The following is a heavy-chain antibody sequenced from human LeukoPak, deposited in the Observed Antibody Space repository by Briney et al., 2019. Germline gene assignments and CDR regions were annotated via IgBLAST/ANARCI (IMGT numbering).Heavy chain of an antibody. CDR3: ARAGPVVTPSQYYFDY. D-gene: IGHD4-23*01. CDR1: GYTFTCYY. Sequence: ASVKVSCKASGYTFTCYYMHWVRQAPGQGLEWMGWINPNSGGTNYAQKFQGRVTMTRDTSISTAYMELSRLRSDDTAVYYCARAGPVVTPSQYYFDYWGQGTLVTVSS. V-gene: IGHV1-2*02. CDR2: INPNSGGT. J-gene: IGHJ4*02.